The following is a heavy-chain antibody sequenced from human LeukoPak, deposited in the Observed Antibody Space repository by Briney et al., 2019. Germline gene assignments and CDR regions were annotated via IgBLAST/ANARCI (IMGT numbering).Heavy chain of an antibody. V-gene: IGHV1-46*01. CDR1: GYTFTSYY. J-gene: IGHJ6*02. CDR3: ARDRTVVPAARDYGDYDYYYYGMDV. D-gene: IGHD2-2*01. CDR2: INPSGGST. Sequence: GASVKVSCKASGYTFTSYYMHWVRQAPGQGPEWMGIINPSGGSTSYAQKFQGRVTMTRDTSTSTVYMELSSLRSEDTAVYYCARDRTVVPAARDYGDYDYYYYGMDVWGQGTTVTVSS.